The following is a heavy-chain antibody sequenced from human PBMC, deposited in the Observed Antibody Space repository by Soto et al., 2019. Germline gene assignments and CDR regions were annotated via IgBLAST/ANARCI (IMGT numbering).Heavy chain of an antibody. CDR2: ISYDGSNK. D-gene: IGHD1-1*01. J-gene: IGHJ4*02. V-gene: IGHV3-30-3*01. Sequence: GGSLRLSCAASGFTFSSYAMHWVRQAPGKGLEWVAVISYDGSNKYYADSVKGRFTISRDNSKNTLYLQMNSLRAEDTAVYYCARDPRKLERRRWVIYYFDYWGQGTLVTVSS. CDR3: ARDPRKLERRRWVIYYFDY. CDR1: GFTFSSYA.